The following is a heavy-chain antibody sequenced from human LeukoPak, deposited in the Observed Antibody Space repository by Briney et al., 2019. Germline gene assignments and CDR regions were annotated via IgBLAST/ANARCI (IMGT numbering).Heavy chain of an antibody. J-gene: IGHJ4*02. D-gene: IGHD2-2*01. Sequence: SQTLSLTCVISGDSVSSNSGAWNWIRQSPSRGLEWLGRTYYRSKWYNEYALSVKSRITINPDTTKNQFSLRLSSVTPEDTAVYYCVRGGVEAPAAMGFDYWGQGTPVTVSS. CDR1: GDSVSSNSGA. CDR3: VRGGVEAPAAMGFDY. CDR2: TYYRSKWYN. V-gene: IGHV6-1*01.